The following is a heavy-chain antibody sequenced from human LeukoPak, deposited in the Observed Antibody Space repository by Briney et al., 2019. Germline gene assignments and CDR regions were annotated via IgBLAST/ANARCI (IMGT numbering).Heavy chain of an antibody. V-gene: IGHV3-43*02. CDR3: AKGVRSGTYYNCFDS. CDR2: ISGDGKTT. D-gene: IGHD1-26*01. CDR1: GFNVDDYA. J-gene: IGHJ5*01. Sequence: GGSLRLSCVASGFNVDDYALHWVRQAPGKGLEWISLISGDGKTTHYANSVKGRFTISRDNSENSLYLRMSSLGSEDTALYYCAKGVRSGTYYNCFDSWGQGTLVTVSS.